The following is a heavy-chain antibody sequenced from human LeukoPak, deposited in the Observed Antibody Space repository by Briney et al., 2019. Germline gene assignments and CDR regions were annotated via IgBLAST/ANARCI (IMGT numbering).Heavy chain of an antibody. CDR2: INHSGST. V-gene: IGHV4-34*01. CDR3: ARIYEKRYYFDY. J-gene: IGHJ4*02. Sequence: SETLSLTCAVYGGSFSGYYWSWIRQPPGKGLEWIGEINHSGSTNYNPSLKSRVTISVDTSKNQFSLKLSSVTAADTAVYYCARIYEKRYYFDYWGQGTLVTVSS. D-gene: IGHD2/OR15-2a*01. CDR1: GGSFSGYY.